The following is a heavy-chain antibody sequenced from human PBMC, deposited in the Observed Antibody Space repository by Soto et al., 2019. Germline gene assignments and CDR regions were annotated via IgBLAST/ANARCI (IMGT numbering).Heavy chain of an antibody. V-gene: IGHV4-59*01. CDR2: IYYSGST. CDR1: GGSISSYY. CDR3: AREYCSSTSCYMGNFDY. Sequence: SETLSLTCTVSGGSISSYYWSWIRQPPGKGLEWIGYIYYSGSTNYNPSLKSRVTISVDTSKNQFSLKLSSVTAADTAVYYCAREYCSSTSCYMGNFDYWGQGTLVTVSS. D-gene: IGHD2-2*02. J-gene: IGHJ4*02.